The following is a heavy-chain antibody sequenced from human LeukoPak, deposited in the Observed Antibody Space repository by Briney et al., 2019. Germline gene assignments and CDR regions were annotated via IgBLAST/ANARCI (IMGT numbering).Heavy chain of an antibody. J-gene: IGHJ4*02. V-gene: IGHV1-2*02. Sequence: ASVTVSCTASGYTFTGYYLHWVRQAPGQGLEWVGWINPNTGGTNYAQKFQGRVTMTRDTSISTAFMELSRLRSDDTAVYYCARELNDTWNYGYWSQGRLVTVSS. D-gene: IGHD1-7*01. CDR1: GYTFTGYY. CDR3: ARELNDTWNYGY. CDR2: INPNTGGT.